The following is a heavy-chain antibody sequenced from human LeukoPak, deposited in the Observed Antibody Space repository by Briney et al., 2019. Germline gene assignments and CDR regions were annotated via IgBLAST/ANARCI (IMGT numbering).Heavy chain of an antibody. D-gene: IGHD2-2*01. CDR1: GYTFTTSY. V-gene: IGHV1-2*02. CDR2: MNPNSGDT. Sequence: ASVKVSCKASGYTFTTSYLHWVRPAPGQGLEWMGWMNPNSGDTNYAQKFQGRVTMTRDTSITTAYMELSGLTSDDTAMYYCARDRMGDCATTSCYLAFWGQGALVTVSS. J-gene: IGHJ4*02. CDR3: ARDRMGDCATTSCYLAF.